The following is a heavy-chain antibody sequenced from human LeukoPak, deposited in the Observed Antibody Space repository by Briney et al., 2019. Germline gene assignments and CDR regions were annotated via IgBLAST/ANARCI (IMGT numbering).Heavy chain of an antibody. CDR1: GGTFSSYA. CDR2: IIPILGIA. J-gene: IGHJ5*02. CDR3: ARDSTYYYDSSGYYDPNPYNWFDP. D-gene: IGHD3-22*01. Sequence: SVKVSCTASGGTFSSYAISWVRQAPGQGLEWMGRIIPILGIANYAQKFQGRVTITADKSTSTAYMELSSLRSEDTAVYYCARDSTYYYDSSGYYDPNPYNWFDPWGQGTLVTVSS. V-gene: IGHV1-69*04.